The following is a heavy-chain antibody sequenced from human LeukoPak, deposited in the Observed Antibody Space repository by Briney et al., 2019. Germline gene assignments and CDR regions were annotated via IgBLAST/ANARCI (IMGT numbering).Heavy chain of an antibody. CDR3: ARETGDVLLGAFDI. J-gene: IGHJ3*02. Sequence: PGGSLRLSCAASGFTFSGYDFHWVRQATGRGLEWVSAIGTVGDTHYLDSVKGRFTISRENAENSLYLQMNSLRAGDTAVYYCARETGDVLLGAFDIWGQGTMVTVSS. V-gene: IGHV3-13*04. CDR1: GFTFSGYD. D-gene: IGHD3-10*01. CDR2: IGTVGDT.